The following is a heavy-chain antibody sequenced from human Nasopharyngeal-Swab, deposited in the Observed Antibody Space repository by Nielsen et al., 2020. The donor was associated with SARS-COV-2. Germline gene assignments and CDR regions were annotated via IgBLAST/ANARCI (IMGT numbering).Heavy chain of an antibody. D-gene: IGHD3-22*01. Sequence: WIRKPPGKGLEWIGYNYHSGSTYYKPSLKSRVTIPVDSSKNQFSLKLSSVTAADTAVYYCARGVYDSSGYLEVDAFDIWGQGTMVTVSS. V-gene: IGHV4-30-2*01. CDR2: NYHSGST. J-gene: IGHJ3*02. CDR3: ARGVYDSSGYLEVDAFDI.